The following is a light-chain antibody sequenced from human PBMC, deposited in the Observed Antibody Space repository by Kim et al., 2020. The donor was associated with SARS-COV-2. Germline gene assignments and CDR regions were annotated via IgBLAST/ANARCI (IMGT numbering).Light chain of an antibody. V-gene: IGLV2-8*01. CDR2: EVS. CDR1: SSDVGGYNY. CDR3: SSYVGSKNV. Sequence: QSALTQPPSASGSPGQSVTISCTGTSSDVGGYNYVSWYQQHPGQAPKLMIYEVSKRPSGVPDRFSGSKSGNTASLTVSGLQAEDEADYYCSSYVGSKNVFGTGTKVTVL. J-gene: IGLJ1*01.